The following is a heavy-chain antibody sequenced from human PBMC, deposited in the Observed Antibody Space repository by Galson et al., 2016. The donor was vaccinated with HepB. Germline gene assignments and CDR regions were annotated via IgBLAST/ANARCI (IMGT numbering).Heavy chain of an antibody. V-gene: IGHV3-7*03. D-gene: IGHD3-9*01. CDR2: IKEDESET. J-gene: IGHJ6*02. Sequence: GLQWVASIKEDESETWYVDSVKGRFTISRDNAKNSLYLQMHSLSADDTAVYYCARPLRVTIPYGMDVWGQGTTVTVSS. CDR3: ARPLRVTIPYGMDV.